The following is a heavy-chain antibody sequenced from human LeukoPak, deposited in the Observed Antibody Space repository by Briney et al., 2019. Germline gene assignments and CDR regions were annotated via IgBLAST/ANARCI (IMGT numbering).Heavy chain of an antibody. J-gene: IGHJ6*03. V-gene: IGHV4-4*07. CDR3: ARDRDEYGDYSYYYYMDV. Sequence: SETLSLTCTVSGGSISSYYWSWIRQPAGKGLEWIGRLHTSGSTNYNPSLKSRVTMSVDTSKNQFSLKLSSVTAADTAVYYCARDRDEYGDYSYYYYMDVWGKGTTVTISS. CDR1: GGSISSYY. D-gene: IGHD4-17*01. CDR2: LHTSGST.